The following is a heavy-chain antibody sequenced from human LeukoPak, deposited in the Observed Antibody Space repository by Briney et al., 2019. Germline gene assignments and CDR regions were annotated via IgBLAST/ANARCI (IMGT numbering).Heavy chain of an antibody. CDR2: IYYSGST. D-gene: IGHD3-10*01. V-gene: IGHV4-59*01. Sequence: SETLSLTCAVYGGSFSGYYWSWIRQPPGKGLEWIGYIYYSGSTNYNPSLKSRVTISVDTSKNQFSLKLSSVTAADTAVYYCARVRGYGSGSYQYYYYYMDVWGKGTTVTVSS. CDR1: GGSFSGYY. CDR3: ARVRGYGSGSYQYYYYYMDV. J-gene: IGHJ6*03.